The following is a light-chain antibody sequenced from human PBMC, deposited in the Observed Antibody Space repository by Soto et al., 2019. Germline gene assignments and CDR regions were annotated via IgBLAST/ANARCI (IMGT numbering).Light chain of an antibody. V-gene: IGLV9-49*01. CDR2: VGTGGIVG. Sequence: QPVLTQPPSASASLGASVTLTCTLSSGYSNYKVDWYQQRPGKGPRFVMRVGTGGIVGSKGDGIPDRFSVLGSGLNRYLTIKNIQEEDESDYHCGADNGSGSNFVYVVFGGGTKLTVL. CDR1: SGYSNYK. CDR3: GADNGSGSNFVYVV. J-gene: IGLJ2*01.